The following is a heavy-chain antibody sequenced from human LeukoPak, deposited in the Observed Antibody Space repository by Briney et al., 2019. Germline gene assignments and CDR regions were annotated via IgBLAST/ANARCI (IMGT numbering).Heavy chain of an antibody. J-gene: IGHJ5*02. CDR2: INHSGST. Sequence: PSETLSLTCAVYGGSFSGYYWSWIRQPPGKGLEWIGEINHSGSTNYNPSLKSRVTISVDTSKNQFSLKLSSVTAADTAVYYCASVRFLEWLSSFGPWGQGTLVTVSS. CDR1: GGSFSGYY. V-gene: IGHV4-34*01. D-gene: IGHD3-3*01. CDR3: ASVRFLEWLSSFGP.